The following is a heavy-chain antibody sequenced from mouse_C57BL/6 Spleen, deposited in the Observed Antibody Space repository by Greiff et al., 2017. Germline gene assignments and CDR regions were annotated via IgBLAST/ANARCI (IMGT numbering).Heavy chain of an antibody. CDR3: TTSITTVADY. V-gene: IGHV14-4*01. CDR1: GFNIKDDY. Sequence: EVQLQQSGAELVRPGASVKLSCTASGFNIKDDYMHWVKQRPEQGLEWIGWIDPENGDTEYASKFQGKATITADTSSNTAYLQLSSLTSEDTAVYYCTTSITTVADYWGQGTTLTVSS. D-gene: IGHD1-1*01. J-gene: IGHJ2*01. CDR2: IDPENGDT.